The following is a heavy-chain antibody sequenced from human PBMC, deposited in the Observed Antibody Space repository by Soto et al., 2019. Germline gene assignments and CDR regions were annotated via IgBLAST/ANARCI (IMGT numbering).Heavy chain of an antibody. Sequence: PGGSLRLSCAASGFTFSSYGMHWVRQAPGKGLEWVAVIWYDGSNKYYADSVKGRFTISRDNSKNTLYLQMNSLRAEDTAVYYCARDGTPFRYSYGLVGYWGQGTLVTVSS. V-gene: IGHV3-33*01. CDR1: GFTFSSYG. D-gene: IGHD5-18*01. CDR2: IWYDGSNK. CDR3: ARDGTPFRYSYGLVGY. J-gene: IGHJ4*02.